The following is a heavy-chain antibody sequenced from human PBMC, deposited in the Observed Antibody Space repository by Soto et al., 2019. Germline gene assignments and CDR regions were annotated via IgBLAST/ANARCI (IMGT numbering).Heavy chain of an antibody. CDR2: IVVGSGNT. Sequence: SVKVSCKASGFTFTSSAMQWVRQARGQRLEWIGWIVVGSGNTNYAQKFQERVTITRDMSASTAYMELSSLRSEDTAVYYCARTYGSGKFSALEIWGQGTMVTVAS. J-gene: IGHJ3*02. CDR3: ARTYGSGKFSALEI. V-gene: IGHV1-58*02. D-gene: IGHD3-10*01. CDR1: GFTFTSSA.